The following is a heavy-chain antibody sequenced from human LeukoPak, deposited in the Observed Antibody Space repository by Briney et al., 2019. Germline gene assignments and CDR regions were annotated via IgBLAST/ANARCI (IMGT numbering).Heavy chain of an antibody. V-gene: IGHV1-46*01. CDR1: GYTFTSYY. CDR2: INPSGGST. CDR3: ARGESGVPAAIIDYYYYYYMDV. Sequence: ASVKVSCKASGYTFTSYYMHWVRQAPGQGLEWMGIINPSGGSTSYAQKFQGRVTMTRDTSTSTVYMELSSLRSEDTAVYYCARGESGVPAAIIDYYYYYYMDVWGKGTTVTVSS. D-gene: IGHD2-2*02. J-gene: IGHJ6*03.